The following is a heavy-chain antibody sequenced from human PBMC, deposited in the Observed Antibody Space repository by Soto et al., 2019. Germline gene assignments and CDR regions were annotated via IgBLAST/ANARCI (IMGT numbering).Heavy chain of an antibody. J-gene: IGHJ4*02. CDR1: GGSISSGDYY. CDR3: AREAYGYYDSSGYYFDY. Sequence: QVQLQESGPGLVKPSQTLSLTCTVSGGSISSGDYYWSWIRQPPGKGLEWIGYIYYSGSTYYNPSLTSRVTISVDTSKNQFSLKLSSVTAADTAVYYCAREAYGYYDSSGYYFDYWGQGTLVTVSS. D-gene: IGHD3-22*01. V-gene: IGHV4-30-4*01. CDR2: IYYSGST.